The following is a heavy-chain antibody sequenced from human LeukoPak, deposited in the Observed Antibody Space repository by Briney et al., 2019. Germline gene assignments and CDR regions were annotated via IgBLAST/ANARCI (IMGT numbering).Heavy chain of an antibody. Sequence: PGGSLRLSCAASGFIFSSYAMSWVRQAPGKGLEWVSAISGSGGSTYYADSVKGRFTISRDNSKSTLYLQMNSLRAEDTAVYYCAKDRAFGGVIVGPGDYFDYWGQGTLVTVSS. J-gene: IGHJ4*02. CDR3: AKDRAFGGVIVGPGDYFDY. D-gene: IGHD3-16*02. CDR2: ISGSGGST. CDR1: GFIFSSYA. V-gene: IGHV3-23*01.